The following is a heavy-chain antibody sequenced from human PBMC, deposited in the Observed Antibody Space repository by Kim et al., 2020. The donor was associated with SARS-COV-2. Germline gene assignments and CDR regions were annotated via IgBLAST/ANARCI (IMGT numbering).Heavy chain of an antibody. V-gene: IGHV6-1*01. Sequence: SQTLSLTCAISGDSVSSTISTWNWIRQSPSGGLEWLGRTYYRSKWFNDYAVSVKSRITIKPDTSKNQFSLHLNSVTPEDTAVYYCARSGYFKEYLDYWGQGTLVSVSS. CDR2: TYYRSKWFN. D-gene: IGHD3-22*01. CDR3: ARSGYFKEYLDY. CDR1: GDSVSSTIST. J-gene: IGHJ4*02.